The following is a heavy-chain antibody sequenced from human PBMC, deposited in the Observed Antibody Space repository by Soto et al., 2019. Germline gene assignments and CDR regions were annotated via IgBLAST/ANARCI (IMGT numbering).Heavy chain of an antibody. CDR2: INHSGST. CDR1: GGSFSGYY. D-gene: IGHD3-22*01. CDR3: ARDGGYYDIHDAFDI. Sequence: SETLSLTCAVYGGSFSGYYWSWIRQPPGKGLEWIGEINHSGSTNYNPSLKSRVTISVDMSKNQFSLKLSSVTAADTAVYYCARDGGYYDIHDAFDIWGQGTMVTVSS. V-gene: IGHV4-34*01. J-gene: IGHJ3*02.